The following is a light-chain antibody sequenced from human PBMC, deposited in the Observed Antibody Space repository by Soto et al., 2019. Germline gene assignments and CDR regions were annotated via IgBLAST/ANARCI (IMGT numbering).Light chain of an antibody. J-gene: IGKJ1*01. Sequence: EIVMTQSPATLSVSPGERATLSCRASQSVSSNLAWYQQKPGQAPRLLIYGASTRATGIPARFSGSGSGKEFTHTSSSLQSEDLAVNYCQQYNNWPPWTFGQGTKVEIK. CDR1: QSVSSN. CDR2: GAS. V-gene: IGKV3-15*01. CDR3: QQYNNWPPWT.